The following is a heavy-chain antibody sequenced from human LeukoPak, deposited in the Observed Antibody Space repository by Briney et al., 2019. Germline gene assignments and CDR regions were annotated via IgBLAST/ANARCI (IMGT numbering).Heavy chain of an antibody. CDR1: GSNSGNYW. CDR2: IKQDGIET. J-gene: IGHJ3*02. CDR3: ARFIASPGPDVFDI. D-gene: IGHD6-13*01. V-gene: IGHV3-7*01. Sequence: PGRSLRLSCAASGSNSGNYWMSWVRQAPGQRLEWLANIKQDGIETYYLDSVRGRFTISRDSARNSVYLQMNSLRADETAVYFCARFIASPGPDVFDIWGQGTLVTVSS.